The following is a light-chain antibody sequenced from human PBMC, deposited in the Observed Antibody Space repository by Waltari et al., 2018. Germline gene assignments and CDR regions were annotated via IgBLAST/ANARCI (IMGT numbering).Light chain of an antibody. V-gene: IGLV2-11*01. J-gene: IGLJ1*01. Sequence: WYQQRRGNAPNLISSYGSKRPSVVAARFSGSVSGYTASLTISGLQAEDEADYYCSSYTATDTYVFGSGTTVIVL. CDR2: YGS. CDR3: SSYTATDTYV.